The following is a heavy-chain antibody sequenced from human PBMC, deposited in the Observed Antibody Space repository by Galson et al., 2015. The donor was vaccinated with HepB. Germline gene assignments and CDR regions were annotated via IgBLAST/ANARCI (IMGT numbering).Heavy chain of an antibody. V-gene: IGHV7-4-1*02. CDR1: GYTFTSYA. Sequence: QSGAEVKKPGESLKISCKASGYTFTSYAMNWVRQAPGQGLEWMGWINTNTGNPTYAQGFTGRFVFSLDTSVSTAYLQNSSLKAEDTAVYYCARSTSSSWYRWPWDYWGQGTLVTVSS. D-gene: IGHD6-13*01. CDR3: ARSTSSSWYRWPWDY. J-gene: IGHJ4*02. CDR2: INTNTGNP.